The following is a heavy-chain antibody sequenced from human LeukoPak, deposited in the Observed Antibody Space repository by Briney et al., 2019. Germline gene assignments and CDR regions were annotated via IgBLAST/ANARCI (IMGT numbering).Heavy chain of an antibody. CDR3: ARDLRALRLSIAVPDY. J-gene: IGHJ4*02. CDR1: GFTFSSYS. Sequence: GSLRLSCAASGFTFSSYSMNWVRQAPGKGLEWVSSISSSSSYIYHADSVKGRFTISRDNAKNSLYLQMNSLRAEDTAVYYCARDLRALRLSIAVPDYWGQGTLVTVSS. D-gene: IGHD6-19*01. CDR2: ISSSSSYI. V-gene: IGHV3-21*01.